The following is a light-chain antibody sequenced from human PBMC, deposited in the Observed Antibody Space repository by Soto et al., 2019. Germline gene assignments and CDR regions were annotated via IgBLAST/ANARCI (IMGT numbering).Light chain of an antibody. Sequence: DIQMTQSPSSLSASVGDRVTITCQASQDISNYSNWYQQKPGKAPKLLIYDASNLETGVPSRFSGSGSGTDFTFTISSLQPEDIATYYCQQYDNLPSITFGHGTRLEIK. CDR3: QQYDNLPSIT. CDR1: QDISNY. J-gene: IGKJ5*01. CDR2: DAS. V-gene: IGKV1-33*01.